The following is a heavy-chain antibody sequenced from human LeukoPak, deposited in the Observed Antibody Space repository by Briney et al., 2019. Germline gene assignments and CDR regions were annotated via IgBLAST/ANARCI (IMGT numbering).Heavy chain of an antibody. CDR1: GYTFSDYY. J-gene: IGHJ4*02. CDR2: INPNSGGT. D-gene: IGHD5-18*01. CDR3: ARGGWSGYSYGSVPEKYFDY. Sequence: ASAKVSCKASGYTFSDYYIHWVRQAPGQGLEWMAWINPNSGGTNYAQRFEGRVTMTRDTSISTAYMELSRLTSDDTAVYYCARGGWSGYSYGSVPEKYFDYWGQGTLVTVSS. V-gene: IGHV1-2*02.